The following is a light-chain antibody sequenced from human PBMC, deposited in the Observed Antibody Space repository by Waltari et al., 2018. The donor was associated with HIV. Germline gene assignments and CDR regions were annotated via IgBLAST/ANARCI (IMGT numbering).Light chain of an antibody. Sequence: DIQMTQSPSSLSASVGDRVTITCRASQGINNYLAWYQQKPGRAPHLLISAASTLQSELPSRFSGSGSGTDFTLTISSLQPEDVATYYCQKYDSPPWTFGQGTKVEIK. CDR1: QGINNY. CDR3: QKYDSPPWT. J-gene: IGKJ1*01. V-gene: IGKV1-27*01. CDR2: AAS.